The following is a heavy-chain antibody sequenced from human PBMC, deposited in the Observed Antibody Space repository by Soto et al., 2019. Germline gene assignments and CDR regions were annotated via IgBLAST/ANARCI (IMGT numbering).Heavy chain of an antibody. CDR3: ATPPFAQSTDMVVDY. J-gene: IGHJ4*02. D-gene: IGHD5-18*01. Sequence: GASVKVSFKASGYTFTDYYVHWVRQAPGQGLEWMGWLNPKSGGTNYAQNFQDRVTMTRDTSITTAYMELNWLTSDDTAIYYCATPPFAQSTDMVVDYWGQGTLVTVSS. V-gene: IGHV1-2*02. CDR2: LNPKSGGT. CDR1: GYTFTDYY.